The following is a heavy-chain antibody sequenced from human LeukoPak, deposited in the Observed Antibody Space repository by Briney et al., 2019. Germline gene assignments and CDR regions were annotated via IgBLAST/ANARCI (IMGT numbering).Heavy chain of an antibody. CDR2: INQVTSHI. Sequence: PGGSLRLSCAASGFTFSDYYMSWIRQAPGKGLEWVSSINQVTSHIYYAESVRGRFSISRDNAKNSLYLQMNSLRAEDTAIYYCARDPTQYLRYGYFDYWGPGILVTVSS. CDR1: GFTFSDYY. V-gene: IGHV3-11*06. CDR3: ARDPTQYLRYGYFDY. J-gene: IGHJ4*02. D-gene: IGHD4-11*01.